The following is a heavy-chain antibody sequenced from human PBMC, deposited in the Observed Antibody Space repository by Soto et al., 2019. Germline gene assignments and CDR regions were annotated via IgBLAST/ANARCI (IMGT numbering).Heavy chain of an antibody. CDR3: ARDPSIAAPQAYYYGMDV. J-gene: IGHJ6*02. CDR2: IIPIFGTA. D-gene: IGHD6-6*01. CDR1: GGTFSSYA. V-gene: IGHV1-69*01. Sequence: QVQLVQSGAEVKKPGSSVKVSCKASGGTFSSYAISWVRQAPGQGLEWMGGIIPIFGTANYAQKFQGRVTITADESTSTAYMELSSLRSEDTAVYYCARDPSIAAPQAYYYGMDVWGQGTTVTVSS.